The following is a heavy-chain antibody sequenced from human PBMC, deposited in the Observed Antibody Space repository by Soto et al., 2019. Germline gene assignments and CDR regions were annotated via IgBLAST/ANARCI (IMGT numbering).Heavy chain of an antibody. Sequence: PSETLSLTCTVSGGSISSGGYYWSWIRQHPGKGLEWIGYIYYSGSTYYNPSLKSRVTISVDTSKNQFSLKLSSVTAADTAVYYCARGVNQIFGDGNWFDPWGQGTLVTVSS. CDR1: GGSISSGGYY. J-gene: IGHJ5*02. CDR2: IYYSGST. CDR3: ARGVNQIFGDGNWFDP. D-gene: IGHD3-3*01. V-gene: IGHV4-31*03.